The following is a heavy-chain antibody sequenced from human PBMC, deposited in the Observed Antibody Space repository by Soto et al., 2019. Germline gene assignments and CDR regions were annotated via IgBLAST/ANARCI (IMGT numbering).Heavy chain of an antibody. CDR2: IYYSGST. CDR3: ARGLSGSYYIDY. V-gene: IGHV4-59*01. Sequence: PSETLSLTCTVSGGSISSYYWSWIRQPPGKGLEWIGYIYYSGSTNYNPSLKSRVTISVDTSKNQFSLKLSSVTAADTAVYYCARGLSGSYYIDYWGQGTLVTVS. D-gene: IGHD1-26*01. J-gene: IGHJ4*02. CDR1: GGSISSYY.